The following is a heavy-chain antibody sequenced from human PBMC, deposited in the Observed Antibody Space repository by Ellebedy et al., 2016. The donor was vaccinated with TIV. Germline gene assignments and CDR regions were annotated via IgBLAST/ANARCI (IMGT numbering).Heavy chain of an antibody. V-gene: IGHV3-74*01. CDR3: TGDWFGVDY. CDR1: GFTFSNYF. D-gene: IGHD3-10*01. Sequence: GGSLRLSCAASGFTFSNYFMQWVRQASGKGPEWVAHINNDGGITLYADSVKGRFTVSRDNAKNTLSLQMDSLRAEDTAVYYCTGDWFGVDYWGQGTLVTVSS. J-gene: IGHJ4*02. CDR2: INNDGGIT.